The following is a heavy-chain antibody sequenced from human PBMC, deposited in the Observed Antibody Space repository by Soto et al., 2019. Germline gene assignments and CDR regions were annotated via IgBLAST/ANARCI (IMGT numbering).Heavy chain of an antibody. CDR1: AFTFSDYW. Sequence: EVQLVESGGDLVQPGGSLRLSCAASAFTFSDYWMHWVRQVPGKGLVWVSRIITDGSGTSYADFVKGRFTISRDNAKNTVFLQMNNLSADDTAGHQCATLQLAGPDYWGQGTLVTVSS. CDR2: IITDGSGT. CDR3: ATLQLAGPDY. J-gene: IGHJ4*02. V-gene: IGHV3-74*01. D-gene: IGHD6-19*01.